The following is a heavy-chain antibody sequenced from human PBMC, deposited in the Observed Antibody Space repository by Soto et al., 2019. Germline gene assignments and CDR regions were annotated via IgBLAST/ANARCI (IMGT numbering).Heavy chain of an antibody. Sequence: SETLSLTCTVSGGSISSSSYYWGWIRQPPGKGLEWIGSIYYSGSTYYNQSLKSRVTISVDTSKNQFSLKLSSVTAADTAVYYCARHYVWGSYRNFDYWGQGTLVTVSS. CDR3: ARHYVWGSYRNFDY. J-gene: IGHJ4*02. CDR2: IYYSGST. CDR1: GGSISSSSYY. D-gene: IGHD3-16*02. V-gene: IGHV4-39*01.